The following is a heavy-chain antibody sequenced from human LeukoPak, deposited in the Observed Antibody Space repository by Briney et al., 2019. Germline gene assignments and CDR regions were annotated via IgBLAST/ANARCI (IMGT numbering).Heavy chain of an antibody. V-gene: IGHV4-39*01. CDR3: ARGRPYSGGYHLDY. CDR1: DDSARSDNYY. J-gene: IGHJ4*02. CDR2: IYYSGST. D-gene: IGHD1-26*01. Sequence: SETLSLTCTVSDDSARSDNYYGGWVRQPPGKGLEWIGNIYYSGSTYYNPSLKSRVTMSVDTSKNQFFLKLDSVTAADTAVYYCARGRPYSGGYHLDYWGQGTLVTVSA.